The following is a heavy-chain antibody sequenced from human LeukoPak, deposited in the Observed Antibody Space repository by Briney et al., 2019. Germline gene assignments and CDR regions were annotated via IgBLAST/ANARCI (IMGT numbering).Heavy chain of an antibody. CDR2: ISSSSSYI. J-gene: IGHJ5*02. V-gene: IGHV3-21*01. CDR3: ASGRGPGTTSNWFDP. CDR1: GFTFSSYE. D-gene: IGHD1-7*01. Sequence: QPGGSLRLSCAASGFTFSSYEMNWVRQAPGKGLEWVSSISSSSSYIYYADSVKGRFTISRDNAKNSLYLQINSLRAEDTAVYYCASGRGPGTTSNWFDPWGQGTLVTVSS.